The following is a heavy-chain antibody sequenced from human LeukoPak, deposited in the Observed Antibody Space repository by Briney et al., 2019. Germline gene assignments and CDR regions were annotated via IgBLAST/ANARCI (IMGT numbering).Heavy chain of an antibody. CDR2: IKQDGSEK. V-gene: IGHV3-7*01. CDR1: GFTFSSYW. Sequence: PGGSLRLSCAASGFTFSSYWMSWVRQAPGKGLEWVANIKQDGSEKYYVDSVKGRFNISRDNAKNSLYLQMNSLRAEDTAVYYCARDYAVVVPAAINSYYYYYMDVWGKGTTVTVSS. J-gene: IGHJ6*03. CDR3: ARDYAVVVPAAINSYYYYYMDV. D-gene: IGHD2-2*01.